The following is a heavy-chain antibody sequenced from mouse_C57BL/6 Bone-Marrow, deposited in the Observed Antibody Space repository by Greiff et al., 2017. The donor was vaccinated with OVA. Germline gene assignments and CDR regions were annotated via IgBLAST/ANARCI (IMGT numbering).Heavy chain of an antibody. V-gene: IGHV1-64*01. CDR1: GYTFTSYW. D-gene: IGHD2-4*01. J-gene: IGHJ2*01. CDR3: ASLRYDYDYY. CDR2: IHPNSGST. Sequence: VQLQQPGAELVKPGASVKLSCKASGYTFTSYWMHWVKQRPGQGLEWIGMIHPNSGSTNYNEKFKSKATLTVDKSSSPAYMQLSSLTSEDSAVYYCASLRYDYDYYWGQGTTLTVSS.